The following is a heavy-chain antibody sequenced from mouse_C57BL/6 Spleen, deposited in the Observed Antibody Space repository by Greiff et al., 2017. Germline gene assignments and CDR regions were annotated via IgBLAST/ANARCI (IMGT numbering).Heavy chain of an antibody. V-gene: IGHV5-17*01. CDR3: ARPFDYGSSPYAMDY. D-gene: IGHD1-1*01. J-gene: IGHJ4*01. CDR1: GFTFSDYG. Sequence: EVKVVESGGGLVKPGGSLKLSCAASGFTFSDYGMHWVRQAPEKGLEWVAYISSGSSTIYYADTVKGRFTISRDNAKHTLFLPMTSLRSEDTAMYYCARPFDYGSSPYAMDYWGQGTSVTVSS. CDR2: ISSGSSTI.